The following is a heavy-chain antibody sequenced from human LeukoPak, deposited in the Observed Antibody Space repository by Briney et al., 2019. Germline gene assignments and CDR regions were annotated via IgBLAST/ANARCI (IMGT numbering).Heavy chain of an antibody. CDR3: ARDDSSSWSREAY. CDR1: GYTFTGYY. J-gene: IGHJ4*02. V-gene: IGHV1-2*02. CDR2: INPNSGGT. Sequence: ASVKVSCKASGYTFTGYYMHWVRQAPGQGLEWMGWINPNSGGTNYAQKFQGRVTMTRDTSISTAYMELSRLRSDDTAVYYCARDDSSSWSREAYWGQGTLVTVSS. D-gene: IGHD6-13*01.